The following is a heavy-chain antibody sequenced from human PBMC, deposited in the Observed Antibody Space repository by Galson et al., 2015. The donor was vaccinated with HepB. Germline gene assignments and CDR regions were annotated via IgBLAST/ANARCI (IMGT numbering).Heavy chain of an antibody. V-gene: IGHV3-74*01. D-gene: IGHD2-21*02. Sequence: SLRLSCAASGFAFRSSPMHWIRQAPGKGLMWVSRINGGGSDRTYADSVKGRFTISRDNAKNMIFLQMNSLRVEDTAVYYCAGDGGGLGDSWGQGTLVTVSS. CDR3: AGDGGGLGDS. CDR1: GFAFRSSP. J-gene: IGHJ4*02. CDR2: INGGGSDR.